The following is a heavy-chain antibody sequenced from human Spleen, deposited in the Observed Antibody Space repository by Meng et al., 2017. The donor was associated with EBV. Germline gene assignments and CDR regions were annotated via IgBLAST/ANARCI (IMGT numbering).Heavy chain of an antibody. J-gene: IGHJ4*02. Sequence: EVQLLDAGGGLVQPGGSLRLSCAASGFTFSSFAMSWVRQAPGKGLEWVSTITGSAGRTFYGDSVKGRFTISRDNSKNTLYLQMVSLTAEDTAVYYCAKDPLHVDYWGQGTLVTVSS. CDR3: AKDPLHVDY. CDR2: ITGSAGRT. CDR1: GFTFSSFA. V-gene: IGHV3-23*01.